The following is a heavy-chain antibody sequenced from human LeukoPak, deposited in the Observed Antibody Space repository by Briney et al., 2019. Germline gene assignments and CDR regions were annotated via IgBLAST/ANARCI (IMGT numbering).Heavy chain of an antibody. D-gene: IGHD6-25*01. V-gene: IGHV3-33*01. J-gene: IGHJ4*02. CDR2: IWYDGSNK. CDR1: GFAFATYG. CDR3: ARDAAYYFDH. Sequence: GGSLRLSCAASGFAFATYGFHWVRQAPGKGLEWVAVIWYDGSNKYYEDSVKGRFTISRDNSKNTIYLQMNSLRAEGTAVYYCARDAAYYFDHWGQGTLVSVSS.